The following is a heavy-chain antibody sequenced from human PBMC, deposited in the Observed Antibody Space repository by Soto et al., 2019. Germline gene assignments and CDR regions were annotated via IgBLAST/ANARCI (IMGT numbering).Heavy chain of an antibody. J-gene: IGHJ5*02. Sequence: ASVKVSCKASGYTFTSYAMHWVRQAPGQRLEWMGWINAGNGNTKYSQKFQGRVTITRDTSASTAYMELSSLRSEDTAVYYCASTDQLLTRGENWFDPWGQGTLVTVSS. CDR3: ASTDQLLTRGENWFDP. CDR2: INAGNGNT. D-gene: IGHD2-2*01. CDR1: GYTFTSYA. V-gene: IGHV1-3*01.